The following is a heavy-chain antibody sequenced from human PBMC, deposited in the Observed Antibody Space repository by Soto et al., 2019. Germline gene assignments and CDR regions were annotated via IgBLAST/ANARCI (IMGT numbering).Heavy chain of an antibody. D-gene: IGHD5-12*01. CDR1: GFTFSSYA. Sequence: GGSLRLSCAASGFTFSSYAMHWVRQAPGKGLEWVAVISYDGSNKYYADSVKGRFTISRDNSKNTLYLQMNSLRAEDTAVYYCARGMATGLIDYWGQGTLVTVSS. CDR2: ISYDGSNK. V-gene: IGHV3-30-3*01. CDR3: ARGMATGLIDY. J-gene: IGHJ4*02.